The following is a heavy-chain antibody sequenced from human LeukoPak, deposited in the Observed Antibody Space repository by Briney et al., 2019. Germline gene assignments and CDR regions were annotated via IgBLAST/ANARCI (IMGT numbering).Heavy chain of an antibody. CDR3: ASKDSSSWYSIDY. CDR2: INPSGGST. CDR1: GYTFSSYH. Sequence: ASVKVSCKASGYTFSSYHMHWVRQAPGQGLEWMGIINPSGGSTSYAQKFQGRVTMTRDTSTSTVYMELSSLRSEDTAVYYCASKDSSSWYSIDYWGQGTLVTVSS. V-gene: IGHV1-46*01. D-gene: IGHD6-13*01. J-gene: IGHJ4*02.